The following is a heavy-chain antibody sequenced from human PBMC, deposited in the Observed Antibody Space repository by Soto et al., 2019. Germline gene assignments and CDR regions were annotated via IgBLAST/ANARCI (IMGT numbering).Heavy chain of an antibody. CDR2: THYSGSV. V-gene: IGHV4-30-4*01. J-gene: IGHJ5*02. D-gene: IGHD3-9*01. CDR1: GASIGSGDDY. Sequence: QVQLQESGPGLVKPSQTLSLTCTVSGASIGSGDDYWSWIRQPPGKGLEWIGYTHYSGSVNYNPSLKSRVTISADASRSHVALILKSVTAADTAVYYCGRHGNYDIGWFDPWGQGILVTVSS. CDR3: GRHGNYDIGWFDP.